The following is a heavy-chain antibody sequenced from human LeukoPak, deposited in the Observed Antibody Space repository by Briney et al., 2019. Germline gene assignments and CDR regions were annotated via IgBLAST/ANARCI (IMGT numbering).Heavy chain of an antibody. J-gene: IGHJ2*01. Sequence: GASVRVSCKASGYTFTDHFIYWVRQAPGQGLEWMAWINPNTGGTKYAQMFQGRVTLTRDTSISTAFMELRGLISDDTAVYFCARVITPGSNYGDHAGWYFDLWGRGTLVTVSS. V-gene: IGHV1-2*02. CDR3: ARVITPGSNYGDHAGWYFDL. D-gene: IGHD4-17*01. CDR2: INPNTGGT. CDR1: GYTFTDHF.